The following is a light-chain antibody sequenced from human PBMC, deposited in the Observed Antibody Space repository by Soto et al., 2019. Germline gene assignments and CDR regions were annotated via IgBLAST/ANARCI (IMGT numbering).Light chain of an antibody. J-gene: IGLJ1*01. V-gene: IGLV2-23*02. CDR3: CSYAGSTSPSYV. CDR2: ELS. CDR1: SSDVGSYNL. Sequence: QSALTQPASVSGAPGQTIPISCTGTSSDVGSYNLVSWYQQHPGKAPKLMIYELSKRPSGVSNRFSGSKSGNTASLTISGLQDEDEADYYCCSYAGSTSPSYVFGTGTKVTVL.